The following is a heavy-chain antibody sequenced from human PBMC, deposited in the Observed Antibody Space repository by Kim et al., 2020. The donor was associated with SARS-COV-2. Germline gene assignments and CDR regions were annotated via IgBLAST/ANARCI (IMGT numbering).Heavy chain of an antibody. D-gene: IGHD6-13*01. CDR1: GFTFSSYA. J-gene: IGHJ6*02. Sequence: GGSLRLSCAASGFTFSSYAMSWVRQAPGKGLEWVSAISGSGGSTYYADSVKGGFTISRDNSKNTLYLQMNSLRDEETAVYYGAKASLSIAAAGSRATGGHYYYYGMDVWGQGTTVTVSS. CDR3: AKASLSIAAAGSRATGGHYYYYGMDV. CDR2: ISGSGGST. V-gene: IGHV3-23*01.